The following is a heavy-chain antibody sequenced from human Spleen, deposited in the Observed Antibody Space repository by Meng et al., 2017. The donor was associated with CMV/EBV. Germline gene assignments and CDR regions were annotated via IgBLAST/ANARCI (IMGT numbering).Heavy chain of an antibody. CDR2: TYPTDSRI. D-gene: IGHD2-21*01. J-gene: IGHJ3*02. Sequence: GGSLRLSCQASGYILTNYWIVWVRQMPGKGLEWMGITYPTDSRIIYSPSFRGQVTMSVGKSINTAYLQWSSLKASDTAMYYCARLQHIVVVGAFDIWGQGTMVTVSS. CDR1: GYILTNYW. V-gene: IGHV5-51*01. CDR3: ARLQHIVVVGAFDI.